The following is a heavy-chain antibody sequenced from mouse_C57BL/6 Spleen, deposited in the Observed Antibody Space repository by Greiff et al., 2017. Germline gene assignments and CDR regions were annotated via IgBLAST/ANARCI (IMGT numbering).Heavy chain of an antibody. D-gene: IGHD3-2*02. CDR3: AREDISAIYDMDY. CDR2: ISHDGSN. Sequence: EVQLLESGPGLVKPSQSLSLTCSVTGYSITSGYYWNWIRQFPGKKLEWMGYISHDGSNNYNPSLKNRISITRDTSKNQFILKLTSETTEGTDTDNGAREDISAIYDMDYWGQGTSVTVSS. V-gene: IGHV3-6*01. CDR1: GYSITSGYY. J-gene: IGHJ4*01.